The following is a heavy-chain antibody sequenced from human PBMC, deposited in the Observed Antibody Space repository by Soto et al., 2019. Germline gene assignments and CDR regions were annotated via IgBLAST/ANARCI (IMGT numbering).Heavy chain of an antibody. CDR3: ARADQYYDFWSVQPYYGIDV. V-gene: IGHV1-18*01. J-gene: IGHJ6*02. Sequence: ASVTVSCKASGYTFTSYGISWVRQAPGQGLEWMGWISPNCGTTNYAQKLQGRVTMTADKSTSTAYMELSSLRSEDTAVYYCARADQYYDFWSVQPYYGIDVWGQGTTVTVS. CDR1: GYTFTSYG. CDR2: ISPNCGTT. D-gene: IGHD3-3*01.